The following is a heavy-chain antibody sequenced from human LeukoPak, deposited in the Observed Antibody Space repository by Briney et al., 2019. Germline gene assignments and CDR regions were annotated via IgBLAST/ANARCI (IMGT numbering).Heavy chain of an antibody. Sequence: SETLSLTCAVSGGSVSGYYWSWIRQPPGKGPEWIGKISHSGSTNYNPSLKSRVTISVDTSTNQFSLNLSSVTAADTAVYYCARSANAFDIWGQGAMVTVSS. CDR1: GGSVSGYY. V-gene: IGHV4-34*01. J-gene: IGHJ3*02. CDR2: ISHSGST. CDR3: ARSANAFDI.